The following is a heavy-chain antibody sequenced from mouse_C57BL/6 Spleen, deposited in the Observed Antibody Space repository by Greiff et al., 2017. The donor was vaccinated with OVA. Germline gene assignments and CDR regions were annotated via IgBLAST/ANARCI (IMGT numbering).Heavy chain of an antibody. D-gene: IGHD3-2*02. Sequence: EVQLVESGPGLVKPSQSLSLTCSVPGYSIPSGYYWNWIRQFPGNKLEWMGYISYDGSNNYNPSLKNRIPITRDTSKYQFLLKLNSEASEDTATDYCARDGQLRSFAYWGQGTLVTVSA. CDR3: ARDGQLRSFAY. CDR1: GYSIPSGYY. CDR2: ISYDGSN. J-gene: IGHJ3*01. V-gene: IGHV3-6*01.